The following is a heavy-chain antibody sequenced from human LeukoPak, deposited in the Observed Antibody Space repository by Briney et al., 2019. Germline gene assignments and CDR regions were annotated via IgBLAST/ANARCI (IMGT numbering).Heavy chain of an antibody. V-gene: IGHV1-69*04. J-gene: IGHJ6*03. CDR1: GGTFSSYT. CDR2: IIPILGIA. CDR3: ARDLGAPTGTTDYYYYYMDV. Sequence: SVKVSCKASGGTFSSYTISWLRQAPGQGLEWMGRIIPILGIANYAQKFQGRVTITADKSTSTAYMELSSLRSEDTAVYYCARDLGAPTGTTDYYYYYMDVWGKGTTVTVSS. D-gene: IGHD1-1*01.